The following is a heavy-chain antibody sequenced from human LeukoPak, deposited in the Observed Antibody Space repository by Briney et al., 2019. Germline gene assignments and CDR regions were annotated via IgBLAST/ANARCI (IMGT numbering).Heavy chain of an antibody. CDR3: AKSRGWLQLWEY. V-gene: IGHV3-23*01. J-gene: IGHJ4*02. CDR2: ICGTGSNT. Sequence: GGSLRLSCAASGFTFSSYAMTGVRQAPGKGLEWVSAICGTGSNTYYADSVKGRFTISRDNSKNTLYLQMNSLRAEDTAVYDCAKSRGWLQLWEYWGQGTLVTVSS. D-gene: IGHD5-24*01. CDR1: GFTFSSYA.